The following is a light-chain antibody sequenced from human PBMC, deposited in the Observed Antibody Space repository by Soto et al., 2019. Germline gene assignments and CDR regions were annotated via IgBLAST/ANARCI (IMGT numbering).Light chain of an antibody. CDR2: AAS. V-gene: IGKV1-6*01. CDR1: QGIRND. J-gene: IGKJ2*01. Sequence: AIQMTQSPSSLSASVGDRVTITCRASQGIRNDLGWYQQKPGKAPNLLIYAASSLQSGVPSRFSGSGSGTDFPLTINSLQPEDFATYYCLQDYDYPFTFGQGTKLEIK. CDR3: LQDYDYPFT.